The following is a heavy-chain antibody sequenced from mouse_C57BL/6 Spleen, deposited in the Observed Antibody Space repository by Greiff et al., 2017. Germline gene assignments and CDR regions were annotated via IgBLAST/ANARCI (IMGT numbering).Heavy chain of an antibody. CDR3: ARGRGCAYYYARDY. CDR2: LDPETGGT. Sequence: QVLLQQSGAELVRPGASVPLSCKASGYTFTDYEMHWVKQTPVHGLAWIGALDPETGGTAYNQKFKGKAILPAAKSSSTASMELRSLTSEDSAVDDCARGRGCAYYYARDYGGQGTSVTVSS. J-gene: IGHJ4*01. V-gene: IGHV1-15*01. CDR1: GYTFTDYE.